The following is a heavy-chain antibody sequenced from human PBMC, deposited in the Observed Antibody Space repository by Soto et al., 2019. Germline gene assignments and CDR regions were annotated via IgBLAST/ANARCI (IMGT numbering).Heavy chain of an antibody. CDR3: ARAHGDILTGYPYYMDV. Sequence: GSLRLSCAASGFTFSSYSMNWVLQAPGKGLEWVSSISSSSSYIYYADSVKGRFTISRDNAKNSLYLQMNSLRAEDTAVYYCARAHGDILTGYPYYMDVWGKGTTVTVSS. CDR1: GFTFSSYS. V-gene: IGHV3-21*01. J-gene: IGHJ6*03. D-gene: IGHD3-9*01. CDR2: ISSSSSYI.